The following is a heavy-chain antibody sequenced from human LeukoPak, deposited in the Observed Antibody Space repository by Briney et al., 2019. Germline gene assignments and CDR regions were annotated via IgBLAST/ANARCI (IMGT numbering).Heavy chain of an antibody. D-gene: IGHD3-22*01. CDR3: ARGTYYYDSSGYYYYFDY. CDR1: GYTLTSYD. Sequence: ASVKVSCKASGYTLTSYDINWVRQATGQGLEWMGWMNPNSGNTGYAQKFQGRVTITRNTSISTAYMELSSLRSEDTAVYYCARGTYYYDSSGYYYYFDYWGQGTLVTVSS. CDR2: MNPNSGNT. V-gene: IGHV1-8*03. J-gene: IGHJ4*02.